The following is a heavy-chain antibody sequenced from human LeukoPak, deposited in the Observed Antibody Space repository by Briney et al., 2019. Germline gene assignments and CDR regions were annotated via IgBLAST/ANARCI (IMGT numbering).Heavy chain of an antibody. Sequence: SETLSLTCAVSGGPISSYYWTWIRQPPGKGLEWIGHIYYSGSTNYNPSLKSRVTISLDTSKNLFSLRLNSVTTADTAVYYCARDSGSGTYYWGQGTLVTVSS. CDR2: IYYSGST. J-gene: IGHJ4*02. D-gene: IGHD6-19*01. CDR1: GGPISSYY. V-gene: IGHV4-59*01. CDR3: ARDSGSGTYY.